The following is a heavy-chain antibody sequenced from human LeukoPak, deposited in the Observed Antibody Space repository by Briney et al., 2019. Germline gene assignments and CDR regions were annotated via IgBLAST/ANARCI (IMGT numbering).Heavy chain of an antibody. D-gene: IGHD3-10*01. CDR1: GYTLTELS. CDR2: FDPEDRET. CDR3: ATDGEMVRGEYYFDY. Sequence: ASVKVSCKVSGYTLTELSMHWVRQAPGKGLEWMGGFDPEDRETIYAQKFQGRVTMTEDTSTDTAYMGLSSLRSEDTAVYYCATDGEMVRGEYYFDYWGQGTLVTVSS. J-gene: IGHJ4*02. V-gene: IGHV1-24*01.